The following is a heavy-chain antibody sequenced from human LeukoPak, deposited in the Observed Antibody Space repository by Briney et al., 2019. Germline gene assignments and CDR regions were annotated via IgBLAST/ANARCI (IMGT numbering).Heavy chain of an antibody. CDR1: GLTFSSSW. D-gene: IGHD3-10*01. CDR2: IPYDGSNK. J-gene: IGHJ4*02. CDR3: ATSYYYGSAIL. V-gene: IGHV3-30-3*01. Sequence: GGSLRLSCAVSGLTFSSSWMDWVRQAPGKGLEWVAVIPYDGSNKYYADSVKGRFTISRDNSKNTLYLQMNSLRAEDTAVYYCATSYYYGSAILWGQGTLVTVSS.